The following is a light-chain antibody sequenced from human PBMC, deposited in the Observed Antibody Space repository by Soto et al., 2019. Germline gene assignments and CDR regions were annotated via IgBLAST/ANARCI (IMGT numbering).Light chain of an antibody. CDR3: SSYTSSSTLV. CDR2: DVS. V-gene: IGLV2-14*01. CDR1: SSDVGGYNY. Sequence: QSVLTQPASVSWSPGQSITISCTGASSDVGGYNYVSWYQQHPGKAPKLMIYDVSNRPSGVSNRFSGSKSGNTASLTISGLQAEDEADYYCSSYTSSSTLVFGTETKVTVL. J-gene: IGLJ1*01.